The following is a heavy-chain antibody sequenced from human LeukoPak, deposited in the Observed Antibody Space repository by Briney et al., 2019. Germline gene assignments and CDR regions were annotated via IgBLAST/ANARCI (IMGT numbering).Heavy chain of an antibody. J-gene: IGHJ4*02. CDR2: IYSGGST. CDR3: ARAGGYDFWSGYPYYFDY. V-gene: IGHV3-53*01. CDR1: GFTVSSNY. D-gene: IGHD3-3*01. Sequence: GGSLRLSCAASGFTVSSNYMSWVRQAPGKGLEWVSVIYSGGSTYYADSVKGRFTISRDNSKNTLYLQMNSLRAEDTAVYYCARAGGYDFWSGYPYYFDYWGQGTLVTVSS.